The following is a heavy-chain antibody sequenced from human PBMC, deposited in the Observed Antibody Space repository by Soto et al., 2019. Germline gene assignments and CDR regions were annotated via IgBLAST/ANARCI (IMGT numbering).Heavy chain of an antibody. Sequence: ASVKVSCRVSGYTLTELSMHWVRQAPGKGLEWMGGFDPEDGETIYAQKFQCRVTMTEDTSTDTAYMELSSLRSEDTAVYYCATTPGRFYYDSSGYHNWFDPWGQGTLVTVSS. CDR2: FDPEDGET. D-gene: IGHD3-22*01. CDR3: ATTPGRFYYDSSGYHNWFDP. CDR1: GYTLTELS. V-gene: IGHV1-24*01. J-gene: IGHJ5*02.